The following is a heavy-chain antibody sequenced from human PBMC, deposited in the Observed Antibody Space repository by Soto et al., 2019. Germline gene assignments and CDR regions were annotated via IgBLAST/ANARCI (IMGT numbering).Heavy chain of an antibody. Sequence: ASVKVSCKASGYTFTGYYMHWVRQAPGQGLEWMGWINPNSGGTNYAQKFQGRVTMTRDTSISTAYMELSRLRSDDTAVYYCARPTSSGSWSGYPRVGAGGYDYWGQGTLVTVSS. CDR3: ARPTSSGSWSGYPRVGAGGYDY. CDR1: GYTFTGYY. CDR2: INPNSGGT. D-gene: IGHD3-3*01. V-gene: IGHV1-2*02. J-gene: IGHJ4*02.